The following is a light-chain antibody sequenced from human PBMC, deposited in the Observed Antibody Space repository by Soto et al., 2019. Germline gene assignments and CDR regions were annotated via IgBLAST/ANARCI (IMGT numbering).Light chain of an antibody. V-gene: IGLV2-14*03. Sequence: QSALTQPASVSASPGQSITISCTGTSSDVGYYDRVSWYQHHSGRAPKVIIYDVNNRPSGVSSRFSGSKSGNTASLTISVLQTEDEADYYCCSYTTTRTVVFGGGTKRTVL. CDR2: DVN. CDR1: SSDVGYYDR. CDR3: CSYTTTRTVV. J-gene: IGLJ2*01.